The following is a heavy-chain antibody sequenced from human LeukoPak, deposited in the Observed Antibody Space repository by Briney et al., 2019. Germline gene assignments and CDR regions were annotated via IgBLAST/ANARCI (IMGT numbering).Heavy chain of an antibody. D-gene: IGHD1-26*01. V-gene: IGHV1-2*02. CDR2: INPNTGGT. J-gene: IGHJ3*01. CDR1: GYTFTDYH. Sequence: ASVKVSCKASGYTFTDYHMHWVRLAPGQGLEWMAWINPNTGGTNYAQKFQGRVTMATDTSINTAYMELSRLRPDDTAIYFCARDDSGTYYNGFDVWGQGTLVTVSS. CDR3: ARDDSGTYYNGFDV.